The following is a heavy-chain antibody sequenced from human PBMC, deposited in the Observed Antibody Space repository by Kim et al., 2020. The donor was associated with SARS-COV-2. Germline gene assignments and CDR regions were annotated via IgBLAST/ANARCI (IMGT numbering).Heavy chain of an antibody. D-gene: IGHD2-15*01. CDR3: AKDGRDIVVVVAATDWYFDL. Sequence: GGSLRLSCAASGFTFSSYGMHWVRQAPGKGLEWVAVISYDGSNKYYADSVKGRFTISRDNSKNTLYLQMNSLRAEDTAVYYCAKDGRDIVVVVAATDWYFDLWGRGTLVTVSS. J-gene: IGHJ2*01. V-gene: IGHV3-30*18. CDR1: GFTFSSYG. CDR2: ISYDGSNK.